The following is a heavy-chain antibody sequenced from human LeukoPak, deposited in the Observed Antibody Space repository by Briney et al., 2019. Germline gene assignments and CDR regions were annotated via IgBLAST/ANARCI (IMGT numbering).Heavy chain of an antibody. CDR3: ARHATSDYYFRTYWYFDL. Sequence: SETLSLTCTVSGGSISSSSYYWGWIRRPPGKGLEWIGSIYYSGSTYYNPSLKSRVTISVDTSKNQFSLKLSSVTAADTAVYYCARHATSDYYFRTYWYFDLWGRGTLVTVSS. D-gene: IGHD3-22*01. V-gene: IGHV4-39*01. CDR1: GGSISSSSYY. J-gene: IGHJ2*01. CDR2: IYYSGST.